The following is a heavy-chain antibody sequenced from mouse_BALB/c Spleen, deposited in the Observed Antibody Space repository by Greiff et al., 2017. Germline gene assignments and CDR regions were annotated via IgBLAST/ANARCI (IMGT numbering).Heavy chain of an antibody. CDR1: GYTFTNYW. J-gene: IGHJ3*01. Sequence: VQLQQSGAELVRPGTSVKISCKASGYTFTNYWLGWVKQRPGHGLEWIGDIYPGGGYTNYNEKFKGKATLTADTSSSTAYMQLSSLTSEDSAVYFCARSYGNDWFAYWGQGTLVTVSA. CDR2: IYPGGGYT. D-gene: IGHD2-1*01. V-gene: IGHV1-63*02. CDR3: ARSYGNDWFAY.